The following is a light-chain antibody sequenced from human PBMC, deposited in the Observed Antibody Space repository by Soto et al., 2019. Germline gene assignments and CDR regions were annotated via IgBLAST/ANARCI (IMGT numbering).Light chain of an antibody. CDR2: GVS. Sequence: DIQMTQSPSSLSAAVGDRVTITCRASPGTGNYVAWYQQKPGKVPELLIYGVSTLQSAVPSRFSGSGSGTDFTLTISTLHPEDVDTDYCQGYNSAPFAFGPGTNVDIK. V-gene: IGKV1-27*01. J-gene: IGKJ3*01. CDR3: QGYNSAPFA. CDR1: PGTGNY.